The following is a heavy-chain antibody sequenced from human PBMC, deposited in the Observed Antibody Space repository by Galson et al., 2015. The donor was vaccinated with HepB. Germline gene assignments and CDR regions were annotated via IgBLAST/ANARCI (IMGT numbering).Heavy chain of an antibody. Sequence: SLRLSCAATSGFTFNNYKIHWVRHVPGKGLVWVAYIDSDERGTKYADSVKGRFTISRDNARNTVFLQMNSLRVEDTAVYFCGRSRGASGYHYGYWGQGTLVAVSS. CDR3: GRSRGASGYHYGY. D-gene: IGHD3-22*01. V-gene: IGHV3-74*03. J-gene: IGHJ4*02. CDR1: GFTFNNYK. CDR2: IDSDERGT.